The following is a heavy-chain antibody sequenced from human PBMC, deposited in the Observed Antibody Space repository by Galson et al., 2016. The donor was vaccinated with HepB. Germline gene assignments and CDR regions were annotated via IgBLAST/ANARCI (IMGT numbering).Heavy chain of an antibody. V-gene: IGHV4-31*03. CDR3: ARDGSWTGFDY. Sequence: TLSLTCTVSADTISISGYFWSWIRQLPGRGLEWIGYISHSGSAYFNPSLKSRSTISVDTSRNQFSLDLRSVTAADTAVYFCARDGSWTGFDYWGQGILVTVSS. CDR1: ADTISISGYF. CDR2: ISHSGSA. D-gene: IGHD2-15*01. J-gene: IGHJ4*02.